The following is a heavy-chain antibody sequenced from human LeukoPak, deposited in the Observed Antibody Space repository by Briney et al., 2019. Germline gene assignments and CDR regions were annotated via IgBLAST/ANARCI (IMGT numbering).Heavy chain of an antibody. V-gene: IGHV4-59*08. CDR3: ARLAVAAFDY. J-gene: IGHJ4*02. Sequence: PSETLSLTCTVSGDSISGYYWSWIRQPPGKGLEWIGSISYSGSTNYNPSLKSRVAISVDTFKNQFSLKLTSVTAADTAVYYCARLAVAAFDYWGQGTLVTVSS. CDR1: GDSISGYY. D-gene: IGHD6-19*01. CDR2: ISYSGST.